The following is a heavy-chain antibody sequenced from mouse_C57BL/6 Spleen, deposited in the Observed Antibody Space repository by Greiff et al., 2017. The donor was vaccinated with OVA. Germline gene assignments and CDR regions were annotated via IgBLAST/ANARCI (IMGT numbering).Heavy chain of an antibody. CDR3: IRRHYYGSSYGENAMDY. CDR1: GFNIKDYY. J-gene: IGHJ4*01. CDR2: IDPEDGDT. Sequence: VQLKESGAELVRPGASVKLSCTASGFNIKDYYMHWVKQRPEQGLEWIGRIDPEDGDTEYAPKFQGKATMTADTSSNTAYLQLSSLTSEDTAVYYCIRRHYYGSSYGENAMDYWGQGTSVTVSS. V-gene: IGHV14-1*01. D-gene: IGHD1-1*01.